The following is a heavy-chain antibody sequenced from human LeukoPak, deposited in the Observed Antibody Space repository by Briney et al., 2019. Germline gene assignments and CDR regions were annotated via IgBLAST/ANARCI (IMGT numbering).Heavy chain of an antibody. Sequence: SETLSLTCDVSGASISNNNFYWGWIRQPPGKGLEWIGTIYYSGTTYYNPSLKSRVTISVDTSRGQFSLKLSSVTAADTAVYYCARYVVVTAKYYFDYWGQGTLVTVSS. D-gene: IGHD2-21*02. CDR3: ARYVVVTAKYYFDY. V-gene: IGHV4-39*01. CDR2: IYYSGTT. J-gene: IGHJ4*02. CDR1: GASISNNNFY.